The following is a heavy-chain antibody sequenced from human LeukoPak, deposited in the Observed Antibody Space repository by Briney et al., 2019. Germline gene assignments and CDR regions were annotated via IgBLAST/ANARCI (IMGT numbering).Heavy chain of an antibody. CDR1: GYGFSDVY. J-gene: IGHJ5*02. CDR2: INPYSGAS. D-gene: IGHD5/OR15-5a*01. V-gene: IGHV1-2*02. Sequence: ASVKVSCKASGYGFSDVYFNWVRQAPGQGLEWMGWINPYSGASKYAQRFQGRVSMDASIDTAYLELSWLTSDDTAVYYCATSSSVTHTRDPRGPGTLVTVSS. CDR3: ATSSSVTHTRDP.